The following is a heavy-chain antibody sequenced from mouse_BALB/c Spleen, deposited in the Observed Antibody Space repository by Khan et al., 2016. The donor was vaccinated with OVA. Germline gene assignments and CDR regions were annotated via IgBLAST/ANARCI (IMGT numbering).Heavy chain of an antibody. V-gene: IGHV1-5*01. CDR1: GYIFTDYL. CDR2: IYPGNSDT. J-gene: IGHJ3*01. Sequence: VQLQQSGTVLARPGASVRMSCKASGYIFTDYLMHWVKQRPGQGLEWIGSIYPGNSDTNYNQKFKAKANLTALPSASTAYLDLSSLTNEDSAVYYCTRAGYGAFAFWGQGTLVTVSA. D-gene: IGHD1-2*01. CDR3: TRAGYGAFAF.